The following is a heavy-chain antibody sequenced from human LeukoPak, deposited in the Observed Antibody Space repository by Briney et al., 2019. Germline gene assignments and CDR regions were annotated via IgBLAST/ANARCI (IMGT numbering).Heavy chain of an antibody. CDR2: IYTSGST. CDR1: GGSISSYY. V-gene: IGHV4-4*09. CDR3: ARQVGDIAARPPWFDP. J-gene: IGHJ5*02. Sequence: SETLSLTCTVSGGSISSYYWSWIRQPPGKGLEWIGYIYTSGSTNYNPSLKSRVTISVDTSKNQFSLKLSSVTAADTAVYYCARQVGDIAARPPWFDPWGQGTLVTVSP. D-gene: IGHD6-6*01.